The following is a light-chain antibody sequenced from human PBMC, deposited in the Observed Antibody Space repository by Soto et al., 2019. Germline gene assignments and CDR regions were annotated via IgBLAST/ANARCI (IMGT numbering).Light chain of an antibody. Sequence: QSVLTQPPSASGAPGQWVTISCSGGSSNIAINTVNWYLQLPGTAPKLLIYINNQRPSGVSDRFSGSKSGTSASLAITGLQSEDDGDYYCAAWDDSVNGWVFGGGTKLTVL. V-gene: IGLV1-44*01. CDR3: AAWDDSVNGWV. CDR1: SSNIAINT. CDR2: INN. J-gene: IGLJ3*02.